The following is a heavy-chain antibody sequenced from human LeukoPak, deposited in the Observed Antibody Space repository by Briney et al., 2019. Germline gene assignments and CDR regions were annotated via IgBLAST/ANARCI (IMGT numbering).Heavy chain of an antibody. V-gene: IGHV4-34*01. CDR2: INHSGST. D-gene: IGHD4-17*01. CDR3: ARPTVYKARWGMDV. Sequence: SETLSLTCAVYGGSFSGYYWSWIRQPPGKGLEWIGEINHSGSTNYNPSLKSRVTISVDTSKNQFSLKLSSVTAADTAVYYCARPTVYKARWGMDVWGQGTTATVSS. CDR1: GGSFSGYY. J-gene: IGHJ6*02.